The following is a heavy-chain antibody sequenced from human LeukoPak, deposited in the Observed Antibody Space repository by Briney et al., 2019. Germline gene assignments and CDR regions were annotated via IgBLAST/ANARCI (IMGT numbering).Heavy chain of an antibody. V-gene: IGHV1-69*05. CDR1: GGTFSSYA. D-gene: IGHD4-17*01. CDR2: IIPIFGTA. CDR3: ARGRRHGDYERRYCFDY. J-gene: IGHJ4*02. Sequence: SVKVSCKASGGTFSSYAISWVRQAPGQGLEWMGRIIPIFGTANYAQKFQGRVTNTTDESTSTAYVELSSLRSEDTAVYYCARGRRHGDYERRYCFDYWGQGTLVTVSS.